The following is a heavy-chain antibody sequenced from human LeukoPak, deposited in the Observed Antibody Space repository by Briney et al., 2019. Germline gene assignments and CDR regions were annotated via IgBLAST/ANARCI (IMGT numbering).Heavy chain of an antibody. CDR2: IALDGSRK. V-gene: IGHV3-30*03. Sequence: GGSLRLSCAASGFTFSHHHIHWVRQAPGKGLEWVTVIALDGSRKIYADSVKGRFTISRDNFKNTVSLQMNSLGVEDTAVYYCARDQGDASGWFFDYWGQGARVIVSS. D-gene: IGHD6-19*01. CDR1: GFTFSHHH. J-gene: IGHJ4*02. CDR3: ARDQGDASGWFFDY.